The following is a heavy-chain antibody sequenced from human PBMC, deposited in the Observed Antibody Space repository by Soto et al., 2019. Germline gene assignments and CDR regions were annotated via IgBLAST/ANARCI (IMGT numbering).Heavy chain of an antibody. CDR3: AEVDYDFWSGYLSMDV. J-gene: IGHJ6*02. Sequence: SVKVSCKASGFTFTSSAVQWVRQARGQRLEWIGWIVVGSGNTNYAQKFQERVTITRDMSTSTAYMELSSLRSEDTAVYYCAEVDYDFWSGYLSMDVWGQGTTVTVSS. D-gene: IGHD3-3*01. CDR2: IVVGSGNT. CDR1: GFTFTSSA. V-gene: IGHV1-58*01.